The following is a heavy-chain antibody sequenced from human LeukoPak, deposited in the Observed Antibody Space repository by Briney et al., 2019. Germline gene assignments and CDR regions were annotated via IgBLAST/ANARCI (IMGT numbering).Heavy chain of an antibody. CDR1: GYTFTSYG. D-gene: IGHD2-15*01. CDR2: ISAYNGNT. V-gene: IGHV1-18*01. J-gene: IGHJ5*02. CDR3: AREPPLYCSGGSCTPGDWFDP. Sequence: GASVKVSCKASGYTFTSYGISWVRQAPGQGLEWMGWISAYNGNTNYAQKLQGRVTMTTDTSTSTAYMELRSLRSDDTAVYYCAREPPLYCSGGSCTPGDWFDPWGQGTLVTVSS.